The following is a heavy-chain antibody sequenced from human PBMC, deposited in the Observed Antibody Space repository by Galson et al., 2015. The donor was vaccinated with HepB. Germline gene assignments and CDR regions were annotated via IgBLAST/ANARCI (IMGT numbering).Heavy chain of an antibody. CDR2: INPSAGTT. J-gene: IGHJ5*02. CDR1: GYPFTDYY. V-gene: IGHV1-46*01. Sequence: SVKVSCKASGYPFTDYYVHWVRQAPGQGPEWMGIINPSAGTTTYAQRFQGRVTVTRDTSTSTVYMEMSSLTSDDTAVYYCARDRIPARRGELRVPHNWFDPWGQGTLVTVSA. D-gene: IGHD3-10*01. CDR3: ARDRIPARRGELRVPHNWFDP.